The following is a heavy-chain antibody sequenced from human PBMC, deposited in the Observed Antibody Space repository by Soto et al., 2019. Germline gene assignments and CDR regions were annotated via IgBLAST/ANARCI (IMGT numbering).Heavy chain of an antibody. Sequence: QVQLVQSGAEVKQPGASVKVSCKPSGYTFTDLYIHWVRQALGQGLEWMGWVDPNSGGTKQTQKFKGRLTMTRDTSTGAVYMELYSLRSEDTSVYSCARANYGPLDYWGQGTLVTVSS. V-gene: IGHV1-2*02. CDR2: VDPNSGGT. CDR3: ARANYGPLDY. D-gene: IGHD3-10*01. J-gene: IGHJ4*02. CDR1: GYTFTDLY.